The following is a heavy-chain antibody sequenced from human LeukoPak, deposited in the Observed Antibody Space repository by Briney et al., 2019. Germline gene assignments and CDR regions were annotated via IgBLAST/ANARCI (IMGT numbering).Heavy chain of an antibody. D-gene: IGHD1-14*01. CDR2: IYYSGST. CDR3: AGERKNPRYFDL. CDR1: GGSISSYY. J-gene: IGHJ2*01. V-gene: IGHV4-59*01. Sequence: PSETLSLTCTVSGGSISSYYWSWIRQPPGKGLEWIGYIYYSGSTNYNPSFKSRVSISVDTSKNQFSLKLSSVTAADTAVYYCAGERKNPRYFDLWGRGTLVTVSS.